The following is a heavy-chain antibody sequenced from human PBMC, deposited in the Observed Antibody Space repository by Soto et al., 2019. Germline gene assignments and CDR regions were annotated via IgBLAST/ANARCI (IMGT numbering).Heavy chain of an antibody. V-gene: IGHV3-23*01. CDR2: ITDSGDNS. Sequence: GGSLRLSCAATGFAFSNYAMTWVRQAPGKGLECISAITDSGDNSIYAGSVRGRFTMSRDNSKNIVYLQMNSLRVEDTARYFCASKLSSGWYFYFDYWGQGALVTVSS. D-gene: IGHD6-19*01. CDR3: ASKLSSGWYFYFDY. CDR1: GFAFSNYA. J-gene: IGHJ4*02.